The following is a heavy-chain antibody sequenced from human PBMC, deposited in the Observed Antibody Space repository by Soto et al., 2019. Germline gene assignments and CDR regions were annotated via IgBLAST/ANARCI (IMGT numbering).Heavy chain of an antibody. CDR3: AKDLSSGWYRSAPSDY. D-gene: IGHD6-19*01. J-gene: IGHJ4*02. Sequence: GGSLRLSCAASGFTFSSYWMHWVRQAPGKGLVWVSRINSDGSSTSYADSVKGRFTISRDNAKNTLYLQMNSLRAEDTAVYYCAKDLSSGWYRSAPSDYWGQGTLVTVSS. V-gene: IGHV3-74*01. CDR2: INSDGSST. CDR1: GFTFSSYW.